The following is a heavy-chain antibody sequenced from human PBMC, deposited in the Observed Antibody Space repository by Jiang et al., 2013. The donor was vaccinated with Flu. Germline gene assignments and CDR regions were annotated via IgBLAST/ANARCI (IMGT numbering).Heavy chain of an antibody. CDR3: ARDLATKYYYDSSGYEASNDY. CDR2: IIPIFGTA. J-gene: IGHJ4*02. V-gene: IGHV1-69*01. D-gene: IGHD3-22*01. CDR1: GGTFSSYA. Sequence: SCKASGGTFSSYAISWVRQAPGQGLEWMGGIIPIFGTANYAQKFQGRVTITADESTSTAYMELSSLRSEDTAVYYCARDLATKYYYDSSGYEASNDYWGQGTLVTVSS.